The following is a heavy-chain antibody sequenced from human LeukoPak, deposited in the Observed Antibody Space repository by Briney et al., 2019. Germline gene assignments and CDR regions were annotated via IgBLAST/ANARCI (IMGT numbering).Heavy chain of an antibody. CDR2: IYSSGST. Sequence: SETLSLTCTVSGGSISSYYWSWIRQPAGKGLEWIGRIYSSGSTNYNASLKSRVTMSVDTSKNQFSLKLSSVTAADTAVYYCARVWRKGSGYHYLSPDAFDIWGQGTMVTVSS. V-gene: IGHV4-4*07. D-gene: IGHD3-22*01. J-gene: IGHJ3*02. CDR3: ARVWRKGSGYHYLSPDAFDI. CDR1: GGSISSYY.